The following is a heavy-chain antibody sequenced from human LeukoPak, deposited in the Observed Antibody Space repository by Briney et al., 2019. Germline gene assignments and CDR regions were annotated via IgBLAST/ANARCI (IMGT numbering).Heavy chain of an antibody. J-gene: IGHJ4*02. V-gene: IGHV3-23*01. D-gene: IGHD1-26*01. CDR3: ASIVGATKSVFDY. Sequence: SGGSLRLSCAASGFTFSSYAMSWVRQAPGKGLEWVSAISGSGGSTYYADSVKGRFTISRDNSKNTLYLQMNSLRAEDTAVYYCASIVGATKSVFDYWGQGTLVTVSS. CDR2: ISGSGGST. CDR1: GFTFSSYA.